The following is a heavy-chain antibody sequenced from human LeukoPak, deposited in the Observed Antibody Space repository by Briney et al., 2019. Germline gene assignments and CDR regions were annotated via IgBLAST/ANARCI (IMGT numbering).Heavy chain of an antibody. D-gene: IGHD1-26*01. CDR1: GFTFSEYA. CDR2: ISRLSIDTA. Sequence: GGSLRLSCAASGFTFSEYAMTWVRQAPGKGLEWVSTISRLSIDTAFYADSVKDRFTISRDNSKNTLYLQMNSLRAEDTAVYYCVKDDFSSILIVGALDIWGQGTMVTVSS. CDR3: VKDDFSSILIVGALDI. V-gene: IGHV3-23*01. J-gene: IGHJ3*02.